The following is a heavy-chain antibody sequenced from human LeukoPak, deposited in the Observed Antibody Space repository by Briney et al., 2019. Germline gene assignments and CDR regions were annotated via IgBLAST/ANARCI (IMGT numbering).Heavy chain of an antibody. CDR2: ISSSGSTI. D-gene: IGHD3-10*02. J-gene: IGHJ6*04. V-gene: IGHV3-48*04. CDR1: GFIFTTYG. CDR3: AELGITMIGGV. Sequence: GGSLRLSCAASGFIFTTYGMHWVRQAPGKGLEWVSYISSSGSTIYYADSVKGRFTISRDNAKNSLYLQMNSLRAEDTAVYYCAELGITMIGGVWGKGTTVTISS.